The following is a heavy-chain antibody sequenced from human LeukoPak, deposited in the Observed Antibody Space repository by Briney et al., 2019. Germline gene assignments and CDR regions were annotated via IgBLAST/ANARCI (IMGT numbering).Heavy chain of an antibody. V-gene: IGHV3-53*01. J-gene: IGHJ6*03. D-gene: IGHD2-15*01. CDR2: LYSGGTT. CDR3: AKGDRGSLYYMDV. CDR1: GFSVSSNY. Sequence: GGSLRLSCAVSGFSVSSNYVSWVRQAPGKGLEWVSALYSGGTTYYADSVKGRFTISGDNSKNTLYLQMNSLSAEDTALYYCAKGDRGSLYYMDVWGKGTTVTVSS.